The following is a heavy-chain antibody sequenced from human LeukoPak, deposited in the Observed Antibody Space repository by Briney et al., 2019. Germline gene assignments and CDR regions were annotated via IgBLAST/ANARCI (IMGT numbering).Heavy chain of an antibody. CDR3: ARVESSGWCVDV. CDR1: GFTFSSYS. Sequence: PGGSLRLSCAASGFTFSSYSMNWVRQAPGKGLEWVSSISSSSSYIYYADSVKGRFTISRDNAKNSLYLQMNSLRAEDTAVYYCARVESSGWCVDVWGKGTTVTVSS. CDR2: ISSSSSYI. V-gene: IGHV3-21*01. D-gene: IGHD6-19*01. J-gene: IGHJ6*04.